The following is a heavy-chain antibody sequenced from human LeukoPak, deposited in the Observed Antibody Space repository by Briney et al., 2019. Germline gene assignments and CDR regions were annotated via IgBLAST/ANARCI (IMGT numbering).Heavy chain of an antibody. V-gene: IGHV3-74*03. CDR2: IDTDGSTT. J-gene: IGHJ4*02. CDR1: GFTFSRFW. D-gene: IGHD3-16*01. Sequence: GGSLTLSCAASGFTFSRFWMHWVRQVPGKELVWVARIDTDGSTTEYADSVKGRFTISRDNAKNTLYLQVNSLRVEDTAVYYCSRGFWGWEVDYWGQGTLVTVSS. CDR3: SRGFWGWEVDY.